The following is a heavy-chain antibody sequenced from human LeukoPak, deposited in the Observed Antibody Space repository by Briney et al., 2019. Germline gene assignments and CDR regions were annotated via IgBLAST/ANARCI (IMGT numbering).Heavy chain of an antibody. CDR3: ATGVGSPSWAFDI. D-gene: IGHD1-26*01. Sequence: ASXXVSCKASGYTFTSYYMHWVRQAPGQGLEWMGIINPSGGSTSYAQKFQGRVTMTRDTSTSTVYMELSSLRSEDTAVYYCATGVGSPSWAFDIWGQGTMVTVSS. CDR2: INPSGGST. J-gene: IGHJ3*02. V-gene: IGHV1-46*01. CDR1: GYTFTSYY.